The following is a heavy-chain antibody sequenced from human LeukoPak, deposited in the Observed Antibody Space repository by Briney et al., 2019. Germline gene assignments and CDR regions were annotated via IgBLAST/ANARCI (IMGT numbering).Heavy chain of an antibody. V-gene: IGHV3-7*01. CDR3: ARGGYSYGYHYFDY. CDR1: GFTFGSYW. J-gene: IGHJ4*02. CDR2: IKQDGSEK. D-gene: IGHD5-18*01. Sequence: GGSLRLSCAASGFTFGSYWMSWVRQAPGKGLEWVANIKQDGSEKYYVDSVKGRFTISRDNAKNSLYLQMNSLRAEDTAVYYCARGGYSYGYHYFDYWGQGTLVTVSS.